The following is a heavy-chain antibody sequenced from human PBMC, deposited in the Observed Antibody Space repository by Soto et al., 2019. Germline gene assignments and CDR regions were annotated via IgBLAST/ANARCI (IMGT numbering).Heavy chain of an antibody. CDR3: ARAGKRDYDFRSGYYTGLDYYYGMDV. J-gene: IGHJ6*02. Sequence: SETLSLTCTVSGGSISSYYWSWIRQPPGKGLEWIGYIYYSGSTNYNPSLKSRVTISVDTSKNQFSLKLSSVTAADTAVYYCARAGKRDYDFRSGYYTGLDYYYGMDVWGQGTTVTVSS. CDR2: IYYSGST. V-gene: IGHV4-59*01. D-gene: IGHD3-3*01. CDR1: GGSISSYY.